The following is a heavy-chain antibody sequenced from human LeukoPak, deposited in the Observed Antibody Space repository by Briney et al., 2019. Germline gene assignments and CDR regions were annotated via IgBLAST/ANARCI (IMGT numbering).Heavy chain of an antibody. Sequence: GGSLRLSCAASGFTFSNYAMSWVRQAPGKGLEWVSFINGGGGSAYYADSVKGRFTISRDDSKNTLHLQLNSLRAEDTAVYYCAKVRIQLWPRGYFDYWGQGTLVTVSS. V-gene: IGHV3-23*01. CDR2: INGGGGSA. CDR1: GFTFSNYA. D-gene: IGHD5-18*01. CDR3: AKVRIQLWPRGYFDY. J-gene: IGHJ4*02.